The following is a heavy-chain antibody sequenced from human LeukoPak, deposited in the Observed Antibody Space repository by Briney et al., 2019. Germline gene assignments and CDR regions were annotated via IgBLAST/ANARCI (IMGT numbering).Heavy chain of an antibody. Sequence: GGSLRLSCAASGFTFTNHWMTWVRQAPGKGLEWVANIKQDGSEKYYVDSVKGRFTISRDNAKKSLYLQMDSLRAEDTAVYYCARDSSSPYYYYYMDVWGKGTTVTISS. CDR3: ARDSSSPYYYYYMDV. V-gene: IGHV3-7*01. CDR2: IKQDGSEK. J-gene: IGHJ6*03. CDR1: GFTFTNHW.